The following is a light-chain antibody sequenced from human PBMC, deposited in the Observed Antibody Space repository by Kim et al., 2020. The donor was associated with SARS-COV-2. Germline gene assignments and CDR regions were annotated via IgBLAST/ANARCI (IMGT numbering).Light chain of an antibody. J-gene: IGKJ2*02. Sequence: ASVGDSVTITCRASQDINTWLGWYQQKPGKAPQLLLYGASNLQSGVPSRFSGSGSGTDFTLTISRLQPDDCATYYCQQTNSFPPCTFGQGTKLEI. CDR1: QDINTW. CDR3: QQTNSFPPCT. V-gene: IGKV1-12*01. CDR2: GAS.